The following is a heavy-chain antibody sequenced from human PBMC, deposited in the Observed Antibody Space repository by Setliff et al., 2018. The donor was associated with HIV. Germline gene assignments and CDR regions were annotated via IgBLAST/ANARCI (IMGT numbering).Heavy chain of an antibody. D-gene: IGHD4-4*01. CDR2: INPNSGGT. J-gene: IGHJ4*02. Sequence: ASVKVSCKASGYTFTGYYMHWVRQAPGQGLEWMGWINPNSGGTSYAQKFQGRVTMTRDTSITTAYMELSRLKSDDTAVYYCARGATTAGLIDYWGQGTLVTVSS. CDR1: GYTFTGYY. V-gene: IGHV1-2*02. CDR3: ARGATTAGLIDY.